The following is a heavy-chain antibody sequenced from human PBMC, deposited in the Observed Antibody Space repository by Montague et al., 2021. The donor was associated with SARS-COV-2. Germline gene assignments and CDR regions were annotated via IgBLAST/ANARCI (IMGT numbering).Heavy chain of an antibody. D-gene: IGHD6-19*01. CDR3: AAHRKTGWAFDY. CDR1: GFSLSTSGVG. V-gene: IGHV2-5*02. Sequence: PALVKPTQTLTLTCTFSGFSLSTSGVGVGWIRQPPGKALEWLALIYWDDDKRYSPSLKSRLTITKDTSKNQVVLTMTNMDPVDTATYYCAAHRKTGWAFDYWGQGTLVTVSS. J-gene: IGHJ4*02. CDR2: IYWDDDK.